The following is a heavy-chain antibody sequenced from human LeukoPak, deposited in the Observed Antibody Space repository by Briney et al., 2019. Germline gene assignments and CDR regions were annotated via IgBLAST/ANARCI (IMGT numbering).Heavy chain of an antibody. CDR1: GYTFTGYY. J-gene: IGHJ4*02. Sequence: GASVKVSCKASGYTFTGYYMHWVRQAPGQGLEWMGWINPNSGGTNCAQKFQGRVTMTRDTSISTAYMELSRPRSDDTAVYYCARSAPNGRRPLDHWGQGTLVTVSS. CDR3: ARSAPNGRRPLDH. D-gene: IGHD1-1*01. CDR2: INPNSGGT. V-gene: IGHV1-2*02.